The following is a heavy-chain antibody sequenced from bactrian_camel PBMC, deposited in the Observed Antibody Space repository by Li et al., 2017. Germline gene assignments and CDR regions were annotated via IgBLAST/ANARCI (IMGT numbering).Heavy chain of an antibody. CDR1: GFTFSYY. D-gene: IGHD4*01. CDR2: IYSDDSNT. V-gene: IGHV3-2*01. J-gene: IGHJ6*01. CDR3: AANFRCFADYACQSGRHTGPRGVDFFY. Sequence: HVQLVESGGGLVQPGGSLRLSCAASGFTFSYYMSWVRQAPGKGLEWVSSIYSDDSNTAYADSVKGRFTVSRDNTGNTLYLEMNSLKPEDTAMYYCAANFRCFADYACQSGRHTGPRGVDFFYWGQGTQVTVS.